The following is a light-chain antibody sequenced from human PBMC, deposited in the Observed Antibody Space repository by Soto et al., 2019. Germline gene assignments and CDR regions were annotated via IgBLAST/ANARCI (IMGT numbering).Light chain of an antibody. V-gene: IGLV1-47*01. J-gene: IGLJ2*01. CDR3: AAWDDSLSAHV. Sequence: QSVLTQPPSASGTPGQRVTISCSGSSSNIGSNYVFWYQQLPGTAPKPLIYRNNQRPSGVPDRFSGSKSGTSASLAISGLRSEDESDYYCAAWDDSLSAHVFGGGTKLTVL. CDR1: SSNIGSNY. CDR2: RNN.